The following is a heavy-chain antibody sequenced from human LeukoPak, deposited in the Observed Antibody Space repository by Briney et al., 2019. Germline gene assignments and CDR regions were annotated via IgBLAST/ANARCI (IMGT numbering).Heavy chain of an antibody. CDR1: GYSFTSYW. J-gene: IGHJ2*01. Sequence: GESLKISCKGSGYSFTSYWISWVRQMPGKGLEWMGRIDPSDSYTNYSPSFQGHVTISADKSISTAYLQWSSLKASDTAMYYCARLQCSSTSCYWYFDLRGRGTLVTVSS. CDR2: IDPSDSYT. D-gene: IGHD2-2*01. CDR3: ARLQCSSTSCYWYFDL. V-gene: IGHV5-10-1*01.